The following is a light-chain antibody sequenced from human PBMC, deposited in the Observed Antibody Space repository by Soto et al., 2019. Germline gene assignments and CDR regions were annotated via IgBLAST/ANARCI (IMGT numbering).Light chain of an antibody. CDR1: SSNIGAGYD. CDR3: QSYDSSLSALYV. CDR2: GNS. V-gene: IGLV1-40*01. Sequence: SVLTQPPSVSGAPGQRITISCTGSSSNIGAGYDVQWYQQLPGTAPKLLIYGNSHRPSGVPDRFSGSKSGTSASLAITGLQTEDEADYYCQSYDSSLSALYVLGTGTKVTVL. J-gene: IGLJ1*01.